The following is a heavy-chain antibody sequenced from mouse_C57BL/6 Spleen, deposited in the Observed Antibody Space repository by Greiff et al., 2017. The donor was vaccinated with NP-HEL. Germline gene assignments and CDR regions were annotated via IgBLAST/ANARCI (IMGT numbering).Heavy chain of an antibody. CDR2: INPSNGGT. CDR3: ARSEAAQALLAY. V-gene: IGHV1-53*01. CDR1: GYTFTSYW. J-gene: IGHJ3*01. Sequence: VQLQQSGTELVKPGASVKLSCKASGYTFTSYWMHWVKQRPGQGLEWIGNINPSNGGTNYNEKFKSKATLTVDKSSSTAYMQLSSLTSEDSAVYYCARSEAAQALLAYWGQGTLVTVSA. D-gene: IGHD3-2*02.